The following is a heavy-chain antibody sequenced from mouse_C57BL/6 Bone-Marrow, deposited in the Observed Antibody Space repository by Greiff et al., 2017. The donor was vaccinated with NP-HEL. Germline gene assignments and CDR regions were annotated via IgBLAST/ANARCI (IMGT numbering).Heavy chain of an antibody. V-gene: IGHV1-31*01. CDR1: GYSFTGYY. Sequence: VQLKQSGPELVKPGASVKISCKASGYSFTGYYMHWVKQSHGNILDWIGYIYPYNGVSSYNQKFKGKATLTVDKSSSTAYMELRSLTSEDSAVYYCARNDYSNLYYYAMDYWGQGTSVTVSS. D-gene: IGHD2-5*01. CDR3: ARNDYSNLYYYAMDY. CDR2: IYPYNGVS. J-gene: IGHJ4*01.